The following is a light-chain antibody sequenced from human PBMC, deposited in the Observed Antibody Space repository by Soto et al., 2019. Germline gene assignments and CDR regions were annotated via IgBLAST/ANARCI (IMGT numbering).Light chain of an antibody. Sequence: NFMLTQPHSVSESPGKTLSISCTRRSGSIANNYVRGYQQRPGSAPTIVIYENNQRLSGVPYRFSGSTDGSSNSASLTISGLQTEDEADYYCQSYDSDFVVFGGGTKVTVL. CDR1: SGSIANNY. CDR3: QSYDSDFVV. J-gene: IGLJ2*01. CDR2: ENN. V-gene: IGLV6-57*04.